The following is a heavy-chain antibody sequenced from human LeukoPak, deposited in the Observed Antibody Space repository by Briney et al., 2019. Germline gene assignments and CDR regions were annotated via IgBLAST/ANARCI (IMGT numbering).Heavy chain of an antibody. J-gene: IGHJ4*02. CDR1: GFTFSSYA. Sequence: PGGSLRLSCAASGFTFSSYAMSWVRQAPGKGLEWVSAISGSDGSTYYADSVKGRFTISRDNSKNTLYLQMNSLRAEDTAVYYCAKILGVVWFGELSGYFDYWGQGTLVTVSS. CDR3: AKILGVVWFGELSGYFDY. CDR2: ISGSDGST. V-gene: IGHV3-23*01. D-gene: IGHD3-10*01.